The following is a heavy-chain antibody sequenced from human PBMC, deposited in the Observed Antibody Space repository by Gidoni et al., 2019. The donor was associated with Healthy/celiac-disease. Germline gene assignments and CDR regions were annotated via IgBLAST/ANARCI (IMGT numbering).Heavy chain of an antibody. CDR2: ISYDGSNK. V-gene: IGHV3-30-3*01. D-gene: IGHD6-19*01. J-gene: IGHJ6*02. Sequence: QVQLVEPGGGVVQPGRSLRLSCAASGFAFSRYAMHWVSQAPGNGLEWVAVISYDGSNKYYADSVKGRFTISRDNSKNTLYLQMNSLRAEDTAVYYCARVYSSGWDTYYYYGMDVWGQGTTVTVSS. CDR3: ARVYSSGWDTYYYYGMDV. CDR1: GFAFSRYA.